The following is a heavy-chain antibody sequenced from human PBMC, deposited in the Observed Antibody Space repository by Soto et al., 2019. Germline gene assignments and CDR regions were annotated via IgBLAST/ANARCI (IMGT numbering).Heavy chain of an antibody. Sequence: QVQLVQSGAEVKKPGSSVKVSCKASGGTFSSYAISWVRQAPGQGLEWMGGIIPIFGTATYAQKFQGRVTITADESTSTAYMELSSLRSEDTAVYYCARAGQSPLDTALDPWGQGTLVTVSS. D-gene: IGHD5-18*01. CDR2: IIPIFGTA. CDR3: ARAGQSPLDTALDP. CDR1: GGTFSSYA. V-gene: IGHV1-69*01. J-gene: IGHJ5*02.